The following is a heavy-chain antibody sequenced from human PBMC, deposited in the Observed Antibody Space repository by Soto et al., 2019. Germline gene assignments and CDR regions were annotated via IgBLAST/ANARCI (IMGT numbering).Heavy chain of an antibody. V-gene: IGHV3-30*18. CDR2: ISYDGSNK. D-gene: IGHD2-2*02. CDR3: AKEAVVPAAIPDYYYYYGMDV. Sequence: QVQLVESGGGVVQPGRSLRLSCAASGFTFSSYGMHWVRQAPGKGLEWVAVISYDGSNKYYADSVKGRFTISRDNSKNTLYLQMNSLRAEDTAVYYCAKEAVVPAAIPDYYYYYGMDVWGQGTTVTVSS. CDR1: GFTFSSYG. J-gene: IGHJ6*02.